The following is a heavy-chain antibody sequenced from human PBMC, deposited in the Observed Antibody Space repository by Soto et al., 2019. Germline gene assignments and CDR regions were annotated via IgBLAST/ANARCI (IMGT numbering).Heavy chain of an antibody. CDR3: VKGSGHIVVVTADFDY. J-gene: IGHJ4*02. CDR1: GFTFSSYA. CDR2: ISSNGGST. V-gene: IGHV3-64D*06. D-gene: IGHD2-21*02. Sequence: QPGGSLRLSCSASGFTFSSYAMHWVRQAPGKGLEYVSAISSNGGSTYYADSVKGRFTISRDNSKNTLYLQMSSLRAEDTAVYYCVKGSGHIVVVTADFDYWGQGTLVTVSS.